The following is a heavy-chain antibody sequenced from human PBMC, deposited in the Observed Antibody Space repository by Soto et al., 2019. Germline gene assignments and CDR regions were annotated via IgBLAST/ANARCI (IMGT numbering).Heavy chain of an antibody. V-gene: IGHV4-61*08. CDR3: ARVEGLRPRGYGMDV. Sequence: SETLSLTCVVSGGPVSGDDLYWSWIRHLPGKGLEWIGYIYHTGSTNYNPSLKSRVTISVDTSKNQFSLKLSSVTAADTAVYYCARVEGLRPRGYGMDVWGQGTTVTVSS. D-gene: IGHD4-17*01. J-gene: IGHJ6*02. CDR1: GGPVSGDDLY. CDR2: IYHTGST.